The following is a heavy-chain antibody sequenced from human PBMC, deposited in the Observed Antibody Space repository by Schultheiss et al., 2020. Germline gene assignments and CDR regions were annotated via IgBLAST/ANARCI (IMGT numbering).Heavy chain of an antibody. CDR2: IWYDGSNK. CDR3: ARALEDYYYYGMDV. CDR1: GFTFSSYG. V-gene: IGHV3-33*01. Sequence: GGSLRLSCAASGFTFSSYGMHWVRQAPGKGLGWVAGIWYDGSNKYYADSVKGRFTISRDNSKNTLYLQMNSLRAEDTAVYYCARALEDYYYYGMDVWGQGTTVTVSS. D-gene: IGHD3-3*01. J-gene: IGHJ6*02.